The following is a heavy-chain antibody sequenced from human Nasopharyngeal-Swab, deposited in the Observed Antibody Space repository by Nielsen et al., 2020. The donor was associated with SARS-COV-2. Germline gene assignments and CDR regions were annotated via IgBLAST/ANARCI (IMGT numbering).Heavy chain of an antibody. CDR1: GGSISSSSYY. CDR3: ARGQWFGESLGSWGMDV. D-gene: IGHD3-10*01. Sequence: SETLSLTCTVSGGSISSSSYYWAWIRQPPGKGLEWIGFSYDSGSTNYNPSLKTRVTISRETPKNQFSLKLRSVTTADTAVYYCARGQWFGESLGSWGMDVWGQGTTVTVSS. CDR2: SYDSGST. J-gene: IGHJ6*02. V-gene: IGHV4-61*05.